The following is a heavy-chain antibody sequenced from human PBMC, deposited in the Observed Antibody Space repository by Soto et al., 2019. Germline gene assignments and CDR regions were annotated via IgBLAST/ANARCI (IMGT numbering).Heavy chain of an antibody. J-gene: IGHJ4*02. CDR1: GFTFSSYT. V-gene: IGHV3-21*01. CDR3: AQGSGYSGNDLY. CDR2: ITSSSRYI. D-gene: IGHD5-12*01. Sequence: EVQLVESEGGLVKPGGSLRLSCAASGFTFSSYTMNWVRQAPGMGLEWVSSITSSSRYIHYADSVKGRFTISRDDAKNSLYLQMNSLRVEDTAIYYCAQGSGYSGNDLYWGQGTPVTVSS.